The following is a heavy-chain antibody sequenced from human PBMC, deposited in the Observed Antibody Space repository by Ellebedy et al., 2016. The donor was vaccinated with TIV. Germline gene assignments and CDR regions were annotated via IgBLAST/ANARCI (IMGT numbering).Heavy chain of an antibody. CDR2: ISGGGSAT. CDR1: GFTFSNYA. J-gene: IGHJ2*01. CDR3: AREHDIQLWLFDL. D-gene: IGHD5-18*01. V-gene: IGHV3-23*01. Sequence: GESLKISXAASGFTFSNYAMAWVRQAPGKGLEWVSSISGGGSATYYADSVKGRFTISRDNSEYTLFLQMNSLRVEDTAIYYCAREHDIQLWLFDLWGRGTLVSVSS.